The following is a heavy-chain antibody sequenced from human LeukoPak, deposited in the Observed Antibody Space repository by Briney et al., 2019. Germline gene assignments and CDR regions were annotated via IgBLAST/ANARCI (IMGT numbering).Heavy chain of an antibody. CDR1: GLTVSDNF. J-gene: IGHJ4*02. CDR3: AGDRIEGATSDFDY. Sequence: GRSLRLSCAASGLTVSDNFMSWVRQAPGKGLEWVSVLYRGGNTYYADSVRGRFTISRDNSKNMVYLQMNSLTAEDTAVYYCAGDRIEGATSDFDYWGQGTLVTVSS. V-gene: IGHV3-66*01. CDR2: LYRGGNT. D-gene: IGHD2-21*01.